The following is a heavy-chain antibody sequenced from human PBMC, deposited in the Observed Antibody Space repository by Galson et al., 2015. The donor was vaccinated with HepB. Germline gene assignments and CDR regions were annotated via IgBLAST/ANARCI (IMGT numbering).Heavy chain of an antibody. CDR1: GFSFSSYW. D-gene: IGHD2-15*01. Sequence: SLRLSCAASGFSFSSYWMSWVRQAPGKGLEWVATIKQDGSDKFYVDSVKGRFTISRDNAKKSLYLQMNSLRSEDTAVYYCASGRYCSGGSCPPADYWGQGTLVTVSS. CDR2: IKQDGSDK. V-gene: IGHV3-7*03. CDR3: ASGRYCSGGSCPPADY. J-gene: IGHJ4*02.